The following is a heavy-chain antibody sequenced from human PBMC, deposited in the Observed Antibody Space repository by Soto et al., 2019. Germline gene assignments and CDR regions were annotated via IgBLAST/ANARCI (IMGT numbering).Heavy chain of an antibody. D-gene: IGHD3-10*01. V-gene: IGHV3-33*01. Sequence: GGSLRLSCAASGFTFSSYGMHWVRQAPGKGLEWVAVIWYDGSNKYYADSVKGRFTISRDNSKNTLYLQMNSLRAEDTAVYYCARGNSFMVRGVRYFDYWGQGTLVTVSS. CDR3: ARGNSFMVRGVRYFDY. CDR2: IWYDGSNK. J-gene: IGHJ4*02. CDR1: GFTFSSYG.